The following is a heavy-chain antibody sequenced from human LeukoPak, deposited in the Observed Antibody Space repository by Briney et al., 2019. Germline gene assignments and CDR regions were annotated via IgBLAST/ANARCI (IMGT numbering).Heavy chain of an antibody. D-gene: IGHD4-11*01. CDR2: INPNSGGT. CDR1: GYTFTDYY. J-gene: IGHJ4*02. V-gene: IGHV1-2*02. CDR3: ARDAIVRDYSNSDF. Sequence: ASVKVSCKASGYTFTDYYIHWVRQAPGQGLEWMRWINPNSGGTNYAQKFQGRVTMTRDTSISTAYMDLSRLTSDDAAVYYCARDAIVRDYSNSDFWGQGTLVTVSS.